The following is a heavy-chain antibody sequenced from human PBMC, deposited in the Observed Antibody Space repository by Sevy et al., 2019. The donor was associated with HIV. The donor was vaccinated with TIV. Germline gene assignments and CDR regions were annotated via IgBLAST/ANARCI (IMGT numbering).Heavy chain of an antibody. V-gene: IGHV3-23*01. CDR1: GFIFSSYA. CDR2: ISNSGGGT. D-gene: IGHD3-22*01. CDR3: AKDLRTGYYDSSGYHAPPGEGGPFDY. J-gene: IGHJ4*02. Sequence: GGSLRLSCAASGFIFSSYAMSWVRQGPGKGLEWVSLISNSGGGTYYSDSVKGRFTISRDNSKNTLYLQMNSLRAEDTAVYYCAKDLRTGYYDSSGYHAPPGEGGPFDYWDQGTLVTVSS.